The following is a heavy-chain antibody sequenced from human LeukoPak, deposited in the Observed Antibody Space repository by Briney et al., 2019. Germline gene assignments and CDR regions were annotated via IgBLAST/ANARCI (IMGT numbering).Heavy chain of an antibody. V-gene: IGHV7-4-1*02. CDR3: ARGFFSILRRGIAAAGTPY. CDR1: GYTFTSYA. J-gene: IGHJ4*02. CDR2: INTNTGNP. Sequence: ASVKVSCKASGYTFTSYAMNWVRQAPGQGLEWMGWINTNTGNPTYAQGFTGRFVFSLDTSVSTAYLQISSLKAEDTAVYYCARGFFSILRRGIAAAGTPYWGQGTLVTVSS. D-gene: IGHD6-13*01.